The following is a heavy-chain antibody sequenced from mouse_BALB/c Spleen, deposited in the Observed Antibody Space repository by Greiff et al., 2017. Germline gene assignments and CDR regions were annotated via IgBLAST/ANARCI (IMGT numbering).Heavy chain of an antibody. CDR1: GFTFSDYY. V-gene: IGHV5-4*02. J-gene: IGHJ1*01. CDR2: ISDGGSYT. Sequence: EVQLVESGGGLVKPGGSLKPSCAASGFTFSDYYMYWVRQTPEKRLEWVATISDGGSYTYYPDSVKGRFTISRDNAKNNLYLQMSSLKSEDTAMYYCARDGGKGYFDVWGAGTTVTVSS. CDR3: ARDGGKGYFDV.